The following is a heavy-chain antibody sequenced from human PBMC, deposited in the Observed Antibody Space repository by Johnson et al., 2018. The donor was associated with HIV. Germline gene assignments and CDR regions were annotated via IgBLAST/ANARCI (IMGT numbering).Heavy chain of an antibody. CDR2: IWYDGSNK. Sequence: QVQLVESGGGVVQPGRSLRLSCAASGFTFSSYGMHWVRQAPGKGLEWVAVIWYDGSNKYYADSVKGRFTISRDNSKNTLYLQMNSLRAEDTAVYYCAKDSSSWYGGAFDIWGQGTMVTGSS. V-gene: IGHV3-33*06. CDR1: GFTFSSYG. D-gene: IGHD6-13*01. J-gene: IGHJ3*02. CDR3: AKDSSSWYGGAFDI.